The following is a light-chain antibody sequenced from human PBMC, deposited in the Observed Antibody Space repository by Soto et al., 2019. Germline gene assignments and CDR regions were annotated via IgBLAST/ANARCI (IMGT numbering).Light chain of an antibody. CDR2: DAS. CDR1: QSVSRY. J-gene: IGKJ1*01. CDR3: QQRSNWPWT. V-gene: IGKV3-11*01. Sequence: EIVLTQSPATLSLSPGERATLSCRASQSVSRYLAWYQQKPGQAPRLLIYDASNRATGIPARFSGSGSGTDFTLTISSLEPEDFAVSYCQQRSNWPWTFGQGTKVEIK.